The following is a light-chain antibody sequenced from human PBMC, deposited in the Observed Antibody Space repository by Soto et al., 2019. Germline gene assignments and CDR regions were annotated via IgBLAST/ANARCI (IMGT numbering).Light chain of an antibody. CDR3: QHSYSTPPT. Sequence: DIQMTQSPSSLSASVGDRVTITCRASQTINSYLNWYQQKPGKAPKLLIYAASRLQSGVPARFSGSGSGTDFTLTISSLQAEDFATYYCQHSYSTPPTYGHGTKVEIK. J-gene: IGKJ1*01. CDR2: AAS. CDR1: QTINSY. V-gene: IGKV1-39*01.